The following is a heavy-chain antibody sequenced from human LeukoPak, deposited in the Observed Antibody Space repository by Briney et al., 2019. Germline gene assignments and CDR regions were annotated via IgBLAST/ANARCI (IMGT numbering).Heavy chain of an antibody. Sequence: ASVKVSCKASGYTFTDYYLHWVRQAPGQGLEWMGRINCNDGGTTYAQKFQGRVTMTRDTSITTAYMDLSSLRSDDTAVYYCARGGSYRLDWFDPWGQGTLVTVSS. CDR3: ARGGSYRLDWFDP. D-gene: IGHD3-16*02. V-gene: IGHV1-2*02. CDR2: INCNDGGT. CDR1: GYTFTDYY. J-gene: IGHJ5*02.